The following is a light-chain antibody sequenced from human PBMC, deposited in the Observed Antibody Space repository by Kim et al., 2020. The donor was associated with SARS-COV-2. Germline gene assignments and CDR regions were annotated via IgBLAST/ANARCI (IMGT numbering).Light chain of an antibody. CDR1: QTVTHH. CDR3: QQYNNWPT. J-gene: IGKJ2*01. Sequence: LSVSPGETVPLSCRASQTVTHHLAWYRQKPGQAPRLLIYSASTRATGVPARFSGSGSGTEFSLTISSLQSEDFAVYYCQQYNNWPTFGQGTKLEI. CDR2: SAS. V-gene: IGKV3-15*01.